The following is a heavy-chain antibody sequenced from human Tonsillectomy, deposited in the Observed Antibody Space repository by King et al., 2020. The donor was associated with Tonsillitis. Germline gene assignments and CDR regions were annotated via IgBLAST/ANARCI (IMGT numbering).Heavy chain of an antibody. J-gene: IGHJ6*02. V-gene: IGHV3-30-3*01. CDR2: ISYDGSNK. CDR1: GFTFSSYA. Sequence: VQLVESGGGVVQPGRSLRLSCAASGFTFSSYAMHWVRQAPGKGLEWVAVISYDGSNKYYADSVKGRFTISRDNSKNTLYLQMNSLRAEDTAVYYCARDPSGSYYRGGYSYYGMDVWGQGTTVTVSS. D-gene: IGHD1-26*01. CDR3: ARDPSGSYYRGGYSYYGMDV.